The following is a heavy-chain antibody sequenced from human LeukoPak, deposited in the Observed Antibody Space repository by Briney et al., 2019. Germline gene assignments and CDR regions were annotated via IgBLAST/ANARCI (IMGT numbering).Heavy chain of an antibody. D-gene: IGHD3-22*01. CDR3: ARPLPTMIVSVGDAFDI. Sequence: QAGGSLRLSCAASGFTVSSNYMSWVRQAPGKGLEWVAVISYDGSNKYYADSVKGRFTISRDNSKNTLYLQMNSLRAEDTAVYYCARPLPTMIVSVGDAFDIWGQGTMVTVSS. V-gene: IGHV3-30-3*01. CDR2: ISYDGSNK. J-gene: IGHJ3*02. CDR1: GFTVSSNY.